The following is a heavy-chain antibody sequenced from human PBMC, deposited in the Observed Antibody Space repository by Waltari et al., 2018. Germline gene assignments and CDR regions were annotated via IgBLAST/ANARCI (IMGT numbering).Heavy chain of an antibody. CDR1: GGSISSGGYY. J-gene: IGHJ4*02. V-gene: IGHV4-31*03. CDR2: IYHSGRT. D-gene: IGHD5-12*01. CDR3: ASVNLGYSGYVLDY. Sequence: QVQLQESGPGLVKPSQTLSLTCTVSGGSISSGGYYWSWIRQHPGKGLEWIGYIYHSGRTYYNPSLKRRVTIAVDRSKSQFSLKLSSVTAADTAVYYCASVNLGYSGYVLDYWGQGTLVTVSS.